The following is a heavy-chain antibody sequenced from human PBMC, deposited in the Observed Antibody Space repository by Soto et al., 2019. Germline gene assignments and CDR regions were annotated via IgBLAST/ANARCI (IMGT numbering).Heavy chain of an antibody. CDR3: ARFSPPRGYYAY. J-gene: IGHJ4*02. CDR1: GGTFSTFG. CDR2: IIPMFGTA. D-gene: IGHD3-22*01. Sequence: QVQLVQSGAEVKKPGSSVKVSCTASGGTFSTFGITWVRQAPGQGLEWMGGIIPMFGTAHYAQKFQGRVTITADESTRTGYMELSTLRSEDTAVYYCARFSPPRGYYAYWGQGTLVTVSS. V-gene: IGHV1-69*01.